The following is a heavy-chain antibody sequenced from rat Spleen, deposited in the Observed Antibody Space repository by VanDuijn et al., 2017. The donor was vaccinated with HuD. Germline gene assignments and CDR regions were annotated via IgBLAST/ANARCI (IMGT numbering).Heavy chain of an antibody. CDR3: VRYTAAISFDY. CDR1: GHSITSNY. J-gene: IGHJ2*01. D-gene: IGHD1-2*01. V-gene: IGHV3-1*01. Sequence: EVQLQESGPGLVKPSQSLSLTCSVTGHSITSNYWGWIRKFPGNKMEWMGYIGYSGRTSYNPSLKSRISITRDTSKNQFFLQLNSVTTEDTAIYFCVRYTAAISFDYWGQGVMVTVSS. CDR2: IGYSGRT.